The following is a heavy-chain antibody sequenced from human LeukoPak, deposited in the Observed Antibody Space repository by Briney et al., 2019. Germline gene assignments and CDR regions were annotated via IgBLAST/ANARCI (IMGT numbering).Heavy chain of an antibody. CDR3: AKDILQTNDAFDI. V-gene: IGHV3-23*01. CDR1: GFTFSSYA. J-gene: IGHJ3*02. Sequence: GGSLRLSCAAPGFTFSSYAMSWVRQAPGKGLEWVSAISGSGGSTYYADSVRGRFTISRDNSKNTLYLQMNSLRAEDTAVYYCAKDILQTNDAFDIWGQGTMVTVSS. D-gene: IGHD1-1*01. CDR2: ISGSGGST.